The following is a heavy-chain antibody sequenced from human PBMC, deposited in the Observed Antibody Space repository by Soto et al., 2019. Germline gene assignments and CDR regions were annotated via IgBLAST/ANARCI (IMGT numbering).Heavy chain of an antibody. D-gene: IGHD1-1*01. J-gene: IGHJ4*02. Sequence: NPSETLSLTCNVSGFAISRGYYWSWVRQPPGKDLEWIGSIYPSVSSYHNPSLESRLTLSIDTSKNQFTLKLASVTAADTALYYCAREKVGTTFFDNWGQGTQVTVSS. V-gene: IGHV4-38-2*02. CDR2: IYPSVSS. CDR1: GFAISRGYY. CDR3: AREKVGTTFFDN.